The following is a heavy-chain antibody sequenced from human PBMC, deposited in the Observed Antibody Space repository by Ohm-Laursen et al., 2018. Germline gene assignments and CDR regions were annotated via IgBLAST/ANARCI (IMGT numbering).Heavy chain of an antibody. V-gene: IGHV4-59*01. CDR1: GGSISSYY. D-gene: IGHD3-16*01. CDR2: IYYSGST. CDR3: ARDSALGFFDFDY. Sequence: SDTLSLTCTVSGGSISSYYWSWIRQPPGKGLEWIGYIYYSGSTNYNPSLKSRVTISVDTSKNQFSLKLSSVTAADTAVYYCARDSALGFFDFDYWGQGTPVTVSS. J-gene: IGHJ4*02.